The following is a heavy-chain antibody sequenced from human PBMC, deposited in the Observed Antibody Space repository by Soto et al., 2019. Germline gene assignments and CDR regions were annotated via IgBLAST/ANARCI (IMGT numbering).Heavy chain of an antibody. Sequence: SVKVACKSSVGTLSSYAISVVRQAPGQGLEWMGGIIPIFGTANYAQKFQGRVTITADKSTSTAYMELSSLRSEDTAVYYCARVWVYYYDSSGSDAFDIWGQGTMVTVSS. CDR2: IIPIFGTA. CDR1: VGTLSSYA. D-gene: IGHD3-22*01. CDR3: ARVWVYYYDSSGSDAFDI. V-gene: IGHV1-69*06. J-gene: IGHJ3*02.